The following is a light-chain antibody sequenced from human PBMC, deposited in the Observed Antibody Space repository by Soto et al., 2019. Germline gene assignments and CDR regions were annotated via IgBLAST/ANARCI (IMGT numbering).Light chain of an antibody. CDR2: DVS. CDR1: SSDVGGYNY. V-gene: IGLV2-11*01. Sequence: QSVLAQPRSVSGSPGQSVTISCTGTSSDVGGYNYVSLYQQRPGKAPKLMIYDVSKRPSGVPDRFSGSKSGNTASLTISGLQAEDEADYYCCSYAGSYIYVFGPGTKVTVL. J-gene: IGLJ1*01. CDR3: CSYAGSYIYV.